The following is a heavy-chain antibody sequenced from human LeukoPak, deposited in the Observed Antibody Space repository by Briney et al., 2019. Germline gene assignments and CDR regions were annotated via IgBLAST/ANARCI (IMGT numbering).Heavy chain of an antibody. CDR2: IYYSGST. V-gene: IGHV4-61*01. CDR3: ARAGIFGEVITPDRMDV. CDR1: GGSVSSGSYY. Sequence: PSETLSLTCTVSGGSVSSGSYYWSWIRQPPGKGLEWIGYIYYSGSTNYNPSLKSRVTISVDTSKNQFSLKLSSVTAADTAVYYCARAGIFGEVITPDRMDVWGQGTTVTVSS. D-gene: IGHD3-3*02. J-gene: IGHJ6*02.